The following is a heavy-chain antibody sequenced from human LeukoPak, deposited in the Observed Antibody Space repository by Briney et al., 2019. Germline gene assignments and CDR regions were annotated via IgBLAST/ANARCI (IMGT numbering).Heavy chain of an antibody. CDR2: INPNSGGT. D-gene: IGHD4-17*01. V-gene: IGHV1-2*02. Sequence: GASVKVSCKASGYTFNGYYMHWVRQAPGQGLEWMGWINPNSGGTNYAQKFQGRVTMTRDTSISTAYMELSRLRSDDTAVYYCANGFSDGDARDYYFDYWGQGTLVTVSS. J-gene: IGHJ4*02. CDR1: GYTFNGYY. CDR3: ANGFSDGDARDYYFDY.